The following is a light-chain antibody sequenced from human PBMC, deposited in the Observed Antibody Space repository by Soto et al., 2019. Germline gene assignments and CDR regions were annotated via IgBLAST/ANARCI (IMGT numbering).Light chain of an antibody. CDR2: AVS. CDR1: QSIGNH. J-gene: IGKJ1*01. CDR3: QQSYSTPWT. Sequence: DIKMTQSPSSLSASVGDRVTITCRASQSIGNHLNWYQQKPGKAPKFLIYAVSSLQSGISSRFSGSGSETDFTLTISSLQPEDFATYYCQQSYSTPWTFGQGTKVDI. V-gene: IGKV1-39*01.